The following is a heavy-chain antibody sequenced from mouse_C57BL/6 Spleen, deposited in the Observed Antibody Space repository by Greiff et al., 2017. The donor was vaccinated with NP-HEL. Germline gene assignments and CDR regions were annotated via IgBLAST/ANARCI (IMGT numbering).Heavy chain of an antibody. CDR2: IYPGDGDT. J-gene: IGHJ1*03. CDR1: GYAFSSSW. V-gene: IGHV1-82*01. Sequence: QVQLQQSGPELVKPGASVKISCKASGYAFSSSWMNWVKQRPGKGLEWIGRIYPGDGDTNYNGKFKGKATLTADKSSSTAYMQLSSLTSEDSAVYFCARWHFDVWGTGTTVTVSS. CDR3: ARWHFDV.